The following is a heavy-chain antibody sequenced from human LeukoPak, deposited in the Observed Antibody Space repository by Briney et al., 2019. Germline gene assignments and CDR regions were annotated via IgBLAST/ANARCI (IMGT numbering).Heavy chain of an antibody. CDR2: IYSDGST. D-gene: IGHD3-16*01. Sequence: SGGSLRLSCAASGFTVTSNYMSWVRQAPGKGLEWVSLIYSDGSTYYADSVKGRFTISRDNSKNTLFLQMSSLRADDTAIYYCARAHPFNWYFDLWGRGTLVTVSS. V-gene: IGHV3-53*01. CDR1: GFTVTSNY. J-gene: IGHJ2*01. CDR3: ARAHPFNWYFDL.